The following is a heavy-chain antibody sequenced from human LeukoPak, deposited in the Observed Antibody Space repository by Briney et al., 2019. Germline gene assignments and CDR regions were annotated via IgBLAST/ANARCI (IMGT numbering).Heavy chain of an antibody. CDR1: GFTFSNAW. V-gene: IGHV3-15*01. D-gene: IGHD4-17*01. CDR3: TTDGFQNGYGDWADAFDI. Sequence: GGSLRLSCAASGFTFSNAWMSWVRQAPGKGLEWVGRIKSKTDGGTTDYAAPVKGRFTISRDDSKNTLYMQMNSLKTEDTAVYYCTTDGFQNGYGDWADAFDIWGQGTMVTVSS. CDR2: IKSKTDGGTT. J-gene: IGHJ3*02.